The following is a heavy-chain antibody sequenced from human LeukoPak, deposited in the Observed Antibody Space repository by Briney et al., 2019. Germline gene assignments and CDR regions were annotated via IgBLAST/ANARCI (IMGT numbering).Heavy chain of an antibody. CDR1: GGSISSNFY. CDR2: MYPPLYHGGNT. Sequence: PSETLSLTCAVSGGSISSNFYWGWVRQSPGIGLQWIATMYPPLYHGGNTFYSPSLKSRVTMSLDKSQNQFSLKLHSVTATDTAVYYCVISIGYSYGDDAFDVWGPGTGVTVSS. D-gene: IGHD5-18*01. V-gene: IGHV4-38-2*01. CDR3: VISIGYSYGDDAFDV. J-gene: IGHJ3*01.